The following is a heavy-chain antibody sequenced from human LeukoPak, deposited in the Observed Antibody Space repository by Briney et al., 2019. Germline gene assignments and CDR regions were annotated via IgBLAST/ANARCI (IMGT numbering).Heavy chain of an antibody. Sequence: GSVKVSCKASGYTFTGYYMHWVRQAPGQGLEWMGWVDPKSGGTKCAQKFQGRVTMTSDTSISTGYMELNRLRSDDTAVYFCARWRGYASDWSGPFDDWGQGTLVTVSS. V-gene: IGHV1-2*02. CDR3: ARWRGYASDWSGPFDD. J-gene: IGHJ4*02. D-gene: IGHD6-19*01. CDR1: GYTFTGYY. CDR2: VDPKSGGT.